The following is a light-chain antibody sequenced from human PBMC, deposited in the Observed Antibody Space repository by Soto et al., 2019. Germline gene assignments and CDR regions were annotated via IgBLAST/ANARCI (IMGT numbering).Light chain of an antibody. V-gene: IGLV2-14*01. CDR1: SSDVGRYNS. CDR3: SSYTTINTRV. Sequence: QSVLTQPASVSGSPGQSITISCTGTSSDVGRYNSVSWYQQHPGKAPELMIYEVNNRPSGVSSRFSGSKSGNTASLTISGLQAEDEADYYCSSYTTINTRVFGGGTKLTDL. CDR2: EVN. J-gene: IGLJ3*02.